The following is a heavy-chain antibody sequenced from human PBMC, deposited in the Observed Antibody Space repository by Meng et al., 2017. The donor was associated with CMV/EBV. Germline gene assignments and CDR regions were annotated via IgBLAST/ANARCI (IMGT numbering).Heavy chain of an antibody. CDR1: GYNVPTYW. J-gene: IGHJ4*02. V-gene: IGHV5-10-1*01. CDR2: IDPADSYT. CDR3: ARLRSSGWFLDY. D-gene: IGHD6-19*01. Sequence: CKRSGYNVPTYWIRWVRQMPGKGLEWMGRIDPADSYTNYNPSFQGHVTISADKYITTAYLQWSSLKASDTAMYYCARLRSSGWFLDYWGQGTLVTVSS.